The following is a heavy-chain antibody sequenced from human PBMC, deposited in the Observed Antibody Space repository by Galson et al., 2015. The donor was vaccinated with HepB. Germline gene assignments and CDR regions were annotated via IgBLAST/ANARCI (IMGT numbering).Heavy chain of an antibody. V-gene: IGHV1-46*01. J-gene: IGHJ5*02. CDR2: INPSGGST. CDR1: GYTFTSYY. Sequence: SVKVSCKASGYTFTSYYMHWVRQAPGQGLEWMGIINPSGGSTSYAQKFQGRVTMTRDTSTSTVYMELSSLRSEDTAVYYCARDHFTMIVVVTDNWFDPWGQGTLVTVSS. D-gene: IGHD3-22*01. CDR3: ARDHFTMIVVVTDNWFDP.